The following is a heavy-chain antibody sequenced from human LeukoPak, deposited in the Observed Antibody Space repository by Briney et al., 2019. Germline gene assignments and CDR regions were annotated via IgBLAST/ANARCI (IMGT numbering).Heavy chain of an antibody. CDR1: GFTFSSYT. D-gene: IGHD3-22*01. Sequence: GGSLRLSCAASGFTFSSYTMSWVRQAPGKGLEWVAVISYDESNKYYADSVKGRFTISRDNSKNTLYLQTNSLRAEDTAVYYCAKDSSSDSSGFHFDYWGQGTLVTVSS. J-gene: IGHJ4*02. CDR3: AKDSSSDSSGFHFDY. V-gene: IGHV3-30*18. CDR2: ISYDESNK.